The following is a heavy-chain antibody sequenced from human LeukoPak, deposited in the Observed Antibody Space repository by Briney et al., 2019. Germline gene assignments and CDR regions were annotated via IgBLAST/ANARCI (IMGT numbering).Heavy chain of an antibody. J-gene: IGHJ6*02. CDR3: ARGLDCSGGSCYPNWDYYYGMDV. Sequence: SETLSLTCAVYGGSFSGYYWSWIRQPPGKGLEWIGEINHSGSTNYNPSLKSRVTISVDTSKNQLSLKLSSVTAADTAVYYCARGLDCSGGSCYPNWDYYYGMDVWGQGTTVTVSS. D-gene: IGHD2-15*01. V-gene: IGHV4-34*01. CDR1: GGSFSGYY. CDR2: INHSGST.